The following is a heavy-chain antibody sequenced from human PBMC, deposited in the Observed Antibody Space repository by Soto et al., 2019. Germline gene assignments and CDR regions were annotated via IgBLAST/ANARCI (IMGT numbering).Heavy chain of an antibody. CDR2: ISYDGSNK. D-gene: IGHD6-19*01. J-gene: IGHJ4*02. V-gene: IGHV3-30-3*01. CDR1: GFTFSSYA. Sequence: QVQLVESGGGVVQPGRSLRLSCAASGFTFSSYAMHWVRQAPGKGLEWVAVISYDGSNKYYADSVKGRFTISRDNSKNPLYLQMNSLRAEETAVYYWAGGGPGGSGWYFDYWGQGTLVTVSS. CDR3: AGGGPGGSGWYFDY.